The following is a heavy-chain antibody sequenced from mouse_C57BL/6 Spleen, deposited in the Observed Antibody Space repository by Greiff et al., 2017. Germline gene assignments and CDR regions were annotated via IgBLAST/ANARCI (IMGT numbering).Heavy chain of an antibody. D-gene: IGHD2-4*01. V-gene: IGHV6-3*01. Sequence: EVKLVESGGGLVQPGGSMKLSCVASGFTFSNYWMNWVRQSPEKGLEWVAQIRLKSDNYATHYAESVKGRFTISRDDSKSSVYLQMNNLRAEDTGIYYCTVYYDYDRYYFDYWGQGTTLTVSS. J-gene: IGHJ2*01. CDR1: GFTFSNYW. CDR2: IRLKSDNYAT. CDR3: TVYYDYDRYYFDY.